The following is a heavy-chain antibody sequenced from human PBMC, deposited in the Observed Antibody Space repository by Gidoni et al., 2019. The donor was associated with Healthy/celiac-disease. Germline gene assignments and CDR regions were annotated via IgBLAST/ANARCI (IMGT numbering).Heavy chain of an antibody. J-gene: IGHJ5*02. V-gene: IGHV4-61*01. Sequence: QVQLQESGPGLVKPSETLSRTCPVSGGSVSSGRYYWSWIRQPPGKGLEWIGYIYYSGSTNYNPSLKSRVTISVDTSKNQFSLKLSSVTAADTAVYYCARGTNGYYDFWSGYPSWFDPWGQGTLVTVSS. CDR2: IYYSGST. CDR3: ARGTNGYYDFWSGYPSWFDP. CDR1: GGSVSSGRYY. D-gene: IGHD3-3*01.